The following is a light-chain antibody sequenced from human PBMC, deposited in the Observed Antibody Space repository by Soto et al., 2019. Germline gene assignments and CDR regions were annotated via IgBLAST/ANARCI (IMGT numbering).Light chain of an antibody. V-gene: IGKV3-11*01. J-gene: IGKJ4*01. CDR1: QNVGGY. CDR3: QQRNSWPIT. Sequence: EIVLTQSPATLSLSPGERATLSCRASQNVGGYLAWYQQKPGQAPRLLISDASNRAAGIPARFSSIGSGTDFSLTISSLEPKDFAVYYYQQRNSWPITFGGGTKVEIK. CDR2: DAS.